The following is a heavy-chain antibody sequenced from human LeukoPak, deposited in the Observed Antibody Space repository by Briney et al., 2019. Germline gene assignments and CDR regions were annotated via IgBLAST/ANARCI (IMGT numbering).Heavy chain of an antibody. CDR1: GFTFSSYS. J-gene: IGHJ6*03. V-gene: IGHV3-21*01. D-gene: IGHD4-11*01. Sequence: GGSLRLSCVASGFTFSSYSMNWVRQAPGKGLEWVSSISGSGTYIYYADSVQGRFTISRDNAKNSLYLQMNSLRAEDTAVYYCARVGYTNSFGYYYYYMDVWAKGTMVTVSS. CDR3: ARVGYTNSFGYYYYYMDV. CDR2: ISGSGTYI.